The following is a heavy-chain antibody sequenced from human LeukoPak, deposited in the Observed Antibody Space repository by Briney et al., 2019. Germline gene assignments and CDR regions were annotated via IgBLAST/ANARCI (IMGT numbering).Heavy chain of an antibody. CDR2: INHSGST. V-gene: IGHV4-34*01. Sequence: SETLSLTCAVYGGSFSGYYWSWIRQPPGKGLEWIGEINHSGSTNYNPSLKSRVTISVDTSKNQSSLKLSSVTAADTAVYYCARDSGYYYDSSGYSFDYWGQGTLVAVSS. CDR3: ARDSGYYYDSSGYSFDY. CDR1: GGSFSGYY. J-gene: IGHJ4*02. D-gene: IGHD3-22*01.